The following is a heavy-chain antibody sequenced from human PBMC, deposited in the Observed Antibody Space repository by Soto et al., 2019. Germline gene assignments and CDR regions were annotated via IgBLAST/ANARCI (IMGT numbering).Heavy chain of an antibody. J-gene: IGHJ6*03. V-gene: IGHV4-34*01. D-gene: IGHD2-2*02. CDR1: GGSFSGYY. CDR2: INHSGST. CDR3: ARGRKVPGYCSSTSCYISGYYYYYMDV. Sequence: QVQLQQRGAGLLKPSETLSLTCAVYGGSFSGYYWSWIRQPPGKGLEWIGEINHSGSTNYNPSLKSRVTISVDTSKNQFSLKLSSVTAADTAVYYCARGRKVPGYCSSTSCYISGYYYYYMDVWGKGTTVTVSS.